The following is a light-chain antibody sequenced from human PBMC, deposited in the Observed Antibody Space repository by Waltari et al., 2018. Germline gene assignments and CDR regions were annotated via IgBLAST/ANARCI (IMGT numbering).Light chain of an antibody. CDR1: SSDVGGYNY. CDR2: DVS. J-gene: IGLJ1*01. Sequence: QSALTQFASVSGSPGQSITISCTGTSSDVGGYNYVSWYQKHPGKAPNLMIYDVSNRPSGVSNRFSGSKSGNTASLTISGLQAEDEADYYCSSYTSSSTYVFGTGTKVTVL. CDR3: SSYTSSSTYV. V-gene: IGLV2-14*03.